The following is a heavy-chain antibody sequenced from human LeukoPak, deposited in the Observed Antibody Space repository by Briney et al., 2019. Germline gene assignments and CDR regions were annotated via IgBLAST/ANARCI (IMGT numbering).Heavy chain of an antibody. J-gene: IGHJ6*02. CDR2: ISYDGSNK. Sequence: GGSLRLSCAASGFTFSSYGMHWVRQAPGKGLKWVAVISYDGSNKYYADSVKGRFTISRDNSKNTLYLQMNSLRAEDTAVYYCAKDKYYYGMDVWGQGTTVTVSS. CDR3: AKDKYYYGMDV. V-gene: IGHV3-30*18. CDR1: GFTFSSYG.